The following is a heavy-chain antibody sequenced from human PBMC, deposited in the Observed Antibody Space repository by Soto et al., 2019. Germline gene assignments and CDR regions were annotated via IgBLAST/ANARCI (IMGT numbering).Heavy chain of an antibody. J-gene: IGHJ4*02. Sequence: ASVKVSCKASGYTFTSYGISWVRQAPGQGLEWMGWISAYNGNTNYAQKLQGRVTMTTDTSTSTAYMELRSLRSDDTAVYYCARPYTYYYDSSGYYFDYWGQGTLVTVSS. CDR2: ISAYNGNT. D-gene: IGHD3-22*01. CDR3: ARPYTYYYDSSGYYFDY. CDR1: GYTFTSYG. V-gene: IGHV1-18*01.